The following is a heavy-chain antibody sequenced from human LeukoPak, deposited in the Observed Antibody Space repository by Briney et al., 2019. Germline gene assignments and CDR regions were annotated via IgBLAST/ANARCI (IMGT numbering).Heavy chain of an antibody. Sequence: SETLSLTCTVSGGSISSYYWSWIRQPPGKGLEWIGYIYYSGSTNYNPSIKSRVTISVDTSKNQFSLKLSSVTAADTAVYYCAGASYDSSGVHWGQGTLVTVSS. D-gene: IGHD3-22*01. CDR2: IYYSGST. CDR1: GGSISSYY. V-gene: IGHV4-59*01. CDR3: AGASYDSSGVH. J-gene: IGHJ4*02.